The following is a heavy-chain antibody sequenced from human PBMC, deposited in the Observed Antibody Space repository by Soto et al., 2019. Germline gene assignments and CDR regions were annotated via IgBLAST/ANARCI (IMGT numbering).Heavy chain of an antibody. D-gene: IGHD3-10*01. CDR2: MNPNTENT. J-gene: IGHJ1*01. Sequence: ASVKVSCKASGYTFVDDDINWVRQAAGQGLEWMGWMNPNTENTAYAQKFQGRLTLTRDTSISTAYMRLDRLTSDDTALYYCARGFSSYSEHWAQGTLVTVSS. CDR1: GYTFVDDD. CDR3: ARGFSSYSEH. V-gene: IGHV1-8*01.